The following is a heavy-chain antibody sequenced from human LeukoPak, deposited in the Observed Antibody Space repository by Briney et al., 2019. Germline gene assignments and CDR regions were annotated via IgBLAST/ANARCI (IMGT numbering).Heavy chain of an antibody. V-gene: IGHV1-69*04. CDR1: GGTFSSYA. CDR3: ARVSYDSSGYYRPFDY. CDR2: IIPILGIA. J-gene: IGHJ4*02. D-gene: IGHD3-22*01. Sequence: GASVKVSCKASGGTFSSYAISWVRQAPGQGLEWMGRIIPILGIANYAQKFQGRVTITADKSTSTAYMELSRLRSDDTAVYYCARVSYDSSGYYRPFDYWGQGTLVTVSS.